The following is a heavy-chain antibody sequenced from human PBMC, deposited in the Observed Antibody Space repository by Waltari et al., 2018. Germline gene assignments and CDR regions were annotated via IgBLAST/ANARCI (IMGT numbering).Heavy chain of an antibody. CDR1: GASMSSSDW. CDR3: ARDRGRGIYLDS. D-gene: IGHD2-15*01. CDR2: IQRSGRT. V-gene: IGHV4-4*02. Sequence: QMQLPESGPGLVKPSGTLSLTCTAPGASMSSSDWWSWVRQTPEKGLEWIGQIQRSGRTHYNPSFESRVTISIDTSKNQFSLKVTSTTAADTAVYYCARDRGRGIYLDSWGRGTLVTVSP. J-gene: IGHJ4*02.